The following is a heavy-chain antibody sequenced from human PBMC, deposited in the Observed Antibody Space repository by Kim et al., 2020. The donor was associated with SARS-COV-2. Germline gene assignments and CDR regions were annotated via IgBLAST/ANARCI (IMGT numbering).Heavy chain of an antibody. J-gene: IGHJ6*02. CDR1: GFSSSRYW. Sequence: GGSLRLSCAASGFSSSRYWINWVRQPPGKGLEWVSRISGDGSVTHYADSVKGRFTLSRDSAESTLYLQMNSLSAEDTAVYYCARGMFWDGFDVWGQGTTVSVSS. V-gene: IGHV3-74*01. CDR2: ISGDGSVT. CDR3: ARGMFWDGFDV. D-gene: IGHD3-10*02.